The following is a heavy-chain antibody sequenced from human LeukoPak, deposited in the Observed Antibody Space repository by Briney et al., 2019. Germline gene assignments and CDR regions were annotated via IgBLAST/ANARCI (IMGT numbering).Heavy chain of an antibody. CDR3: ARGRSKWLRNFDY. J-gene: IGHJ4*02. V-gene: IGHV4-61*02. Sequence: PSETLSLTCTVSGGSISSGSYYWSWIRQPAGKGLEWIGRIYTSGSTNYNPSLKSRVTISVDTSKNQFSLKLSSVTAADTAVYYCARGRSKWLRNFDYWGQGTLVTVSS. CDR2: IYTSGST. D-gene: IGHD5-12*01. CDR1: GGSISSGSYY.